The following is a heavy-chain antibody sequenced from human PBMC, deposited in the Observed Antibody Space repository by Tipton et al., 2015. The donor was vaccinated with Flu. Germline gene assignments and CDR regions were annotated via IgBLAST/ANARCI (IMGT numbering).Heavy chain of an antibody. CDR1: GFDFNKYW. Sequence: SLRLSCAASGFDFNKYWMSWVRQAPGKGLEWLANINQDENKKYYVESVRDRFTISRDNIKNSLYLQMNSLRAEDTAVYFCARDGPPYSPTSGWFDPWGQGTLVTVSS. J-gene: IGHJ5*02. CDR2: INQDENKK. D-gene: IGHD1-26*01. CDR3: ARDGPPYSPTSGWFDP. V-gene: IGHV3-7*01.